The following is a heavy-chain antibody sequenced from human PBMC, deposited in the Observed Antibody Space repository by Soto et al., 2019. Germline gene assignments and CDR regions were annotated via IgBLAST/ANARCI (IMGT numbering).Heavy chain of an antibody. J-gene: IGHJ4*02. Sequence: EVLLVESGGSLVQPGGSLKLSCAASGFVFKDSSIHWVRQASGKGLEWVGRIRDRAYNYATSYAASVKGRFTISRDDSSNTAFLQMNSLKTEDTAIYYCTRLISAAQDYWGQGTRVTVSS. V-gene: IGHV3-73*01. CDR1: GFVFKDSS. D-gene: IGHD3-22*01. CDR2: IRDRAYNYAT. CDR3: TRLISAAQDY.